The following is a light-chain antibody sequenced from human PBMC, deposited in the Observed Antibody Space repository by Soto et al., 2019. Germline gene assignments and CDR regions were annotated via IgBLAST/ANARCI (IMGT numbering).Light chain of an antibody. J-gene: IGKJ1*01. V-gene: IGKV1-5*03. Sequence: DIQMTQSPSSLSASVGDRVTITCQASQDISNYLNWYQQKPGKAPKLLIYKASSLQSGVPSRFSGSGSGTEFTLPISSLQPDDFATYYCQQYNSYSTFGQGTKVEIK. CDR1: QDISNY. CDR3: QQYNSYST. CDR2: KAS.